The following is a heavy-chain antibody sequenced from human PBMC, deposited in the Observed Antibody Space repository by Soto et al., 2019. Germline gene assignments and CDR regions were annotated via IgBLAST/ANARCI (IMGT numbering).Heavy chain of an antibody. CDR2: ISYDGSNK. CDR3: AIGGYCSGGSCYPNWFDP. J-gene: IGHJ5*02. V-gene: IGHV3-30-3*01. D-gene: IGHD2-15*01. Sequence: QVQLVESGGGVVQPGRSLRLSCADSGFTFSSYAMHWVRQAPGKGLEWVAVISYDGSNKYYADSVKGRFTISRDNSKNTLYLQMNSLRAEDTAVYYCAIGGYCSGGSCYPNWFDPWGQGTLVTVSS. CDR1: GFTFSSYA.